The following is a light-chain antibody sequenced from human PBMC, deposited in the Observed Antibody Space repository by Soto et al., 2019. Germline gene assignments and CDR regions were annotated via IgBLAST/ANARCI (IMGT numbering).Light chain of an antibody. CDR2: DES. CDR1: QSVGTY. Sequence: VLTQSPGTLSLSPGERATLSCRASQSVGTYLAWYQQKTGQAPRLLIYDESNRATGIAHRLRGSGSGTDFNLTISRLEPEDFAVYYCQKYGSSPITCGQGTRLEIK. J-gene: IGKJ5*01. CDR3: QKYGSSPIT. V-gene: IGKV3-20*01.